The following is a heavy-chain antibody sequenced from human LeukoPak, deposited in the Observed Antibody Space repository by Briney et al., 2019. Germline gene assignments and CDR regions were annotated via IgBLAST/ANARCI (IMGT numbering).Heavy chain of an antibody. CDR3: ARREAARRYYFDY. Sequence: SETLSLTCIVSGGSISSSSYYWGWIRQPPGEGLEWIGSIYYSGSTYYNPSLKSRVTISVDTSKNKFSLKLISVTGADTAVYYCARREAARRYYFDYWGQGTLVTVSS. V-gene: IGHV4-39*01. CDR1: GGSISSSSYY. J-gene: IGHJ4*02. CDR2: IYYSGST. D-gene: IGHD6-6*01.